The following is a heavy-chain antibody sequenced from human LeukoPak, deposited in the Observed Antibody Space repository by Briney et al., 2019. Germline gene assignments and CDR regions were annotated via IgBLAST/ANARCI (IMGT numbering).Heavy chain of an antibody. CDR3: ARGLPSDKIDY. J-gene: IGHJ4*02. D-gene: IGHD3-9*01. Sequence: SETLSLTCTVSGGSISSSSYYWDWIRQAPRKGLEWIGSIYYSGRTNYNPSLWSRVTISADTSKNQFSLNLRSVSDADTAVYFCARGLPSDKIDYWGQGTLVTVSS. CDR2: IYYSGRT. V-gene: IGHV4-39*07. CDR1: GGSISSSSYY.